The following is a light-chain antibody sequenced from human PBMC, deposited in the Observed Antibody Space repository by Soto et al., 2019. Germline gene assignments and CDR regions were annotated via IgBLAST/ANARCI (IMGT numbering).Light chain of an antibody. CDR2: AAT. Sequence: DIQMTQSPSYVSASVGDRVSITCRASQDIRSWLAWYQQRPGKAPKLLIYAATTLQSGVPSRFSGSGSGTTFTLTINNLQPEDFASYFCQQANSFPLTFGGGPKVDIK. CDR1: QDIRSW. V-gene: IGKV1-12*01. CDR3: QQANSFPLT. J-gene: IGKJ4*01.